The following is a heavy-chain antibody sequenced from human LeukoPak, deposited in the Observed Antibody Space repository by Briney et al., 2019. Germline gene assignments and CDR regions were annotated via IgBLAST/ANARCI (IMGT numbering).Heavy chain of an antibody. CDR1: GYTFTNYA. CDR3: ARDGAKLDY. Sequence: ASVKVSCKASGYTFTNYAMNWVRQAPGQGLEWMGWITTNTGDPTYAQGFTGRFVFSLDTSVSTTYLQISSLKAEDTAVYYCARDGAKLDYWGQGTPVTVSS. CDR2: ITTNTGDP. J-gene: IGHJ4*02. V-gene: IGHV7-4-1*02.